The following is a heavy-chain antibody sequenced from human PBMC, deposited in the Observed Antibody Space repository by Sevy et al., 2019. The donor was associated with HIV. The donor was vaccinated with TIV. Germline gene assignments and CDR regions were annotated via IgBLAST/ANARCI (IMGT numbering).Heavy chain of an antibody. CDR1: GGTFSSYA. V-gene: IGHV1-69*13. CDR2: IIPIFGTA. Sequence: ASVKVSCKASGGTFSSYAISWVRQAPGQGLEWMGGIIPIFGTANYAQKFQGRVTITADESTSTDYMELSSLRSEDTAVYYCARVARDGYNLGLFDYWGQGTLVTVSS. D-gene: IGHD5-12*01. J-gene: IGHJ4*02. CDR3: ARVARDGYNLGLFDY.